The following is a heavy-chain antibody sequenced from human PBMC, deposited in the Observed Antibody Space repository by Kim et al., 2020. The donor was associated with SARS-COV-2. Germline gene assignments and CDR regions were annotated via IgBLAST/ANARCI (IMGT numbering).Heavy chain of an antibody. D-gene: IGHD6-19*01. CDR1: GGSISSSNW. V-gene: IGHV4-4*02. CDR3: ARRWMAVFDI. CDR2: IYHSGST. J-gene: IGHJ3*02. Sequence: SETLSLTCAVSGGSISSSNWWSWVRQPPGKGLEWIGEIYHSGSTNYNPSLKGRVTISVDNSKNQFSLKLSSVTAADTAVYYCARRWMAVFDIWGQGTMVTVSS.